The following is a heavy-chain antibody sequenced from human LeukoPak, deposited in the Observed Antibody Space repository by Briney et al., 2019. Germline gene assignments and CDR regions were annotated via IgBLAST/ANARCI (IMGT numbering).Heavy chain of an antibody. Sequence: GGSLRLSCAASGFTFSSYGMHWVRQAPGKGLEWVAVISYDGSNKYYADSVKGRFTISRDNSKNTLYLQMNSLRAEDTAVYYCAKVFYGSQSYNRLVLDAWGQGTLVTVSP. D-gene: IGHD3-10*01. CDR2: ISYDGSNK. J-gene: IGHJ4*02. CDR1: GFTFSSYG. V-gene: IGHV3-30*18. CDR3: AKVFYGSQSYNRLVLDA.